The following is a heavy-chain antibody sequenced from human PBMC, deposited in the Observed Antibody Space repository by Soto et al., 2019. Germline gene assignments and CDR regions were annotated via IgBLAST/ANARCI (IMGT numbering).Heavy chain of an antibody. Sequence: SETLSLTCTVSGGSISSGGYYWSWIRQHPWKGLEWIGYIYYSGSTYYNPSLKSRVTISVDTSKNQFSLKLSSVTAADTAVYYCARDVIAAAGTVDWFDPWGQGTLVTVSS. J-gene: IGHJ5*02. D-gene: IGHD6-13*01. CDR1: GGSISSGGYY. CDR3: ARDVIAAAGTVDWFDP. CDR2: IYYSGST. V-gene: IGHV4-31*03.